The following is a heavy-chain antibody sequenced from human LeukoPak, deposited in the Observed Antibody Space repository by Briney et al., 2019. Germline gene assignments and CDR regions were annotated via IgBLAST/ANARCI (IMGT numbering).Heavy chain of an antibody. CDR1: GGSISSYY. V-gene: IGHV4-34*01. D-gene: IGHD3-10*01. J-gene: IGHJ4*02. Sequence: PSETLSLTCTVSGGSISSYYWSWIRQPPGKGLEWIGEINHSGSTNYNPSLKSRVTISVDTSKNQFSLKLSSVTAADTAVYYCARGRVALRYWGQGTLVTVSS. CDR2: INHSGST. CDR3: ARGRVALRY.